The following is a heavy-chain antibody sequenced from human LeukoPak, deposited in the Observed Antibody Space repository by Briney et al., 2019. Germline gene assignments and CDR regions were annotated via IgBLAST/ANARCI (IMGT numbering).Heavy chain of an antibody. CDR3: ARDRVDIVVVPAAIRYYYYCMDV. J-gene: IGHJ6*03. V-gene: IGHV1-2*02. D-gene: IGHD2-2*02. Sequence: ASVKVSCKASGYTFTGYYMHWVRQAPGQGLEWMGWINPNSGGTNYAQKFQGRVTMTRDTSISTAYMELSRLRSDDTAVYYCARDRVDIVVVPAAIRYYYYCMDVWGKGTTVTVSS. CDR2: INPNSGGT. CDR1: GYTFTGYY.